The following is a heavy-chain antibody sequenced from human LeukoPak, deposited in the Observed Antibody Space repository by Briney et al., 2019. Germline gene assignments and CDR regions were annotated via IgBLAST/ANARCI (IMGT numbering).Heavy chain of an antibody. CDR1: GGSISSYY. D-gene: IGHD2-2*02. Sequence: SETLSLTCTVSGGSISSYYWSWLRQPAGKGLEWVGRIYTSGSTNYNPSLKSRVTMSVDTSKNQFSLKLSSVTAADTAVYYCARGDVCSSTSCYRAGGMDVWGKGTTVTVSS. CDR2: IYTSGST. CDR3: ARGDVCSSTSCYRAGGMDV. J-gene: IGHJ6*03. V-gene: IGHV4-4*07.